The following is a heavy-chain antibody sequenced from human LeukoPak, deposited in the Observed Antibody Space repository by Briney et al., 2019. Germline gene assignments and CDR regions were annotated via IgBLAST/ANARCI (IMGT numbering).Heavy chain of an antibody. CDR1: GFTFSSYW. CDR3: ARDGIAAGQTPGPFNP. D-gene: IGHD6-13*01. J-gene: IGHJ5*02. Sequence: GGSLRVSCAASGFTFSSYWMSCVRQAPGKGLEWVANIKQDGSEKYYVDSVKGRFTISRDNAKNSLYLQMNSLRAEDTAEYYCARDGIAAGQTPGPFNPWGQGTLVTVSS. CDR2: IKQDGSEK. V-gene: IGHV3-7*03.